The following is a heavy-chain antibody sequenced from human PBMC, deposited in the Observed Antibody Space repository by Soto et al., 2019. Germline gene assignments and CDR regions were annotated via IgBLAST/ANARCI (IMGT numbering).Heavy chain of an antibody. V-gene: IGHV3-53*01. CDR1: GLTVSGKKY. CDR3: ATWHEREHAYDV. J-gene: IGHJ3*01. Sequence: LRLSCAASGLTVSGKKYVAWVRQAPGKGLEWVSALYDVDGSFYADSVKGRFTTSSDSSKTTVYLQMNGLRPDDTAVYYCATWHEREHAYDVWGQGTTVTVSS. CDR2: LYDVDGS. D-gene: IGHD1-1*01.